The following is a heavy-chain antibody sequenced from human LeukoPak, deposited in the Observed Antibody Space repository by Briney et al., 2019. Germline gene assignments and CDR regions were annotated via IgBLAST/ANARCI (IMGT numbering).Heavy chain of an antibody. J-gene: IGHJ4*02. Sequence: GGSLILSCAASGFTVSNNYMSWVRQAPGKGLEWVSVIYSGGSTYYTDSVKGRFTISRDNSKNTLYLQMNSLRAEDTAVYYCAAQGVFSHGGYWGQGTLVTVSS. D-gene: IGHD3-16*01. CDR2: IYSGGST. CDR3: AAQGVFSHGGY. CDR1: GFTVSNNY. V-gene: IGHV3-53*01.